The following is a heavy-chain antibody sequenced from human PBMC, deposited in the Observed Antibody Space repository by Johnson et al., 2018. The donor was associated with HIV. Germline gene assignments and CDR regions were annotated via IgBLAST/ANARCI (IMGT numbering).Heavy chain of an antibody. D-gene: IGHD5-24*01. CDR3: ARGRERGMFDI. J-gene: IGHJ3*02. V-gene: IGHV3-30-3*01. CDR2: ISFDGSNK. Sequence: QVQLVESGGGVVQPGRSLRLSCAASGFTFNYYGIHWVRQAPGKGLEWVAFISFDGSNKDYADSVKGRFTISRDNSKNTLYLQMNSLRAEDTAVYYCARGRERGMFDIWGQGTMVTVSS. CDR1: GFTFNYYG.